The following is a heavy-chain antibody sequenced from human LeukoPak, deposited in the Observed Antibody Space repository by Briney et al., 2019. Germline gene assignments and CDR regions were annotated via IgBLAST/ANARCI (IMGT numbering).Heavy chain of an antibody. CDR2: IYSGGST. V-gene: IGHV3-53*01. CDR3: ARVSTRYYYGMDV. Sequence: PGGSLRLSCAASGFTVSSNYMSWVRQAPGKGLEWVSVIYSGGSTYYADSVKGRFTISRDNSKNTLYLQMNSLRAEDTAVYYCARVSTRYYYGMDVWGQGTTVTVSS. J-gene: IGHJ6*02. CDR1: GFTVSSNY.